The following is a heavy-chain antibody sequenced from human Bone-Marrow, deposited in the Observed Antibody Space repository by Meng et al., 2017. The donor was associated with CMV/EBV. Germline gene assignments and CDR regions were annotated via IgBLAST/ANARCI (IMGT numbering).Heavy chain of an antibody. V-gene: IGHV1-3*01. D-gene: IGHD6-13*01. Sequence: CKPSGYTFTSYAMHWVRQAPGQRLEWMGWINAGNGNTKYSQKFQGRVTITRDTSASTAYMELSSLRSEDTAVYYCARDQGIAAAGTDYWGQGTLVTVSS. CDR2: INAGNGNT. J-gene: IGHJ4*02. CDR1: GYTFTSYA. CDR3: ARDQGIAAAGTDY.